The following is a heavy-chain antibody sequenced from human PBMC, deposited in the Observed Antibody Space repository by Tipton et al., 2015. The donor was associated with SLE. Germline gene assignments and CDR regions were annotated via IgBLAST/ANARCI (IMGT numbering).Heavy chain of an antibody. Sequence: QSGAEVKKPGSSVKVSCKASGGTFSSYAISWVRQAPGQGLEWMGGIIPIFGTANYAQKFQGRVTITADKSTSTAYMELSSPRSEGTAVYYGERGGLEPQVVWGQGTLVTVSS. CDR2: IIPIFGTA. J-gene: IGHJ4*02. V-gene: IGHV1-69*06. CDR1: GGTFSSYA. D-gene: IGHD1-1*01. CDR3: ERGGLEPQVV.